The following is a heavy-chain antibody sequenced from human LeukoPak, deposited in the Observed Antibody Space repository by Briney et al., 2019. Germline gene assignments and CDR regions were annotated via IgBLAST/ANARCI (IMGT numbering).Heavy chain of an antibody. CDR3: ARGRGYSSSSTDMDV. Sequence: GGSLRLSCAASGFTFSSYSMNWVRQAPGKGLEWVSSISSSSSYISYADSVKGRFTISRDNAKNSLYLQMNSLRAEDTAVYYCARGRGYSSSSTDMDVWGRGTTVTVSS. CDR2: ISSSSSYI. D-gene: IGHD6-6*01. CDR1: GFTFSSYS. J-gene: IGHJ6*02. V-gene: IGHV3-21*01.